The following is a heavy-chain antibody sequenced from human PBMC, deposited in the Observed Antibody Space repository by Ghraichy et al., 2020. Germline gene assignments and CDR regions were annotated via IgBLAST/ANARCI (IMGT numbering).Heavy chain of an antibody. CDR2: ISGSGGST. J-gene: IGHJ4*02. CDR3: AKDRGGYCSGGSCRNFDY. CDR1: GFTFSSYA. D-gene: IGHD2-15*01. V-gene: IGHV3-23*01. Sequence: GGSLRLSCAASGFTFSSYAMSWVRQAPGKGLEWVSAISGSGGSTYYADSVKGRFTISRDNSKNTLYLQMISLRAEDTAVYYCAKDRGGYCSGGSCRNFDYWGQGTLVTVSS.